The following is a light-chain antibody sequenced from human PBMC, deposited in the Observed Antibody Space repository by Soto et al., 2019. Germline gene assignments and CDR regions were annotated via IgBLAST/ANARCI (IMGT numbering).Light chain of an antibody. CDR3: GTWDTSLSAGVV. Sequence: QSVLTQPPSVSAAPGQKVTISCSGSSSNIGDNYVSWYQHLPGTAPKLLIYDNNKRPSGIPDRFSGSKSGTSATLGITGLQTGDEADYYCGTWDTSLSAGVVFGGGTKVTVL. J-gene: IGLJ2*01. CDR2: DNN. V-gene: IGLV1-51*01. CDR1: SSNIGDNY.